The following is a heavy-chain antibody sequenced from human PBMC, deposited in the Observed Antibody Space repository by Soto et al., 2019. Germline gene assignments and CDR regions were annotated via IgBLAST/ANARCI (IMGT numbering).Heavy chain of an antibody. CDR3: ARDAFGLAAAAPS. V-gene: IGHV3-7*05. D-gene: IGHD6-13*01. J-gene: IGHJ4*02. Sequence: EVQLVESGGGLVQPGGSLRLSWAASGFTFSSYWMSWVRQAPGKGLEWVANIKQDGSEKYYVDSVKGRFTISRDNAKNSLYLQMNSLRAEDTAVYYCARDAFGLAAAAPSWGQGTLVTVSS. CDR2: IKQDGSEK. CDR1: GFTFSSYW.